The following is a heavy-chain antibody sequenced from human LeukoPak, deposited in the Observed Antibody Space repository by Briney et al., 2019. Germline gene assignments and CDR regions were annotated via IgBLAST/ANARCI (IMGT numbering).Heavy chain of an antibody. D-gene: IGHD3-3*02. V-gene: IGHV1-46*01. CDR3: ARDPISSNWPRGHFFDP. J-gene: IGHJ5*02. CDR2: INPNGGGT. CDR1: GYTFTGYY. Sequence: ASVKVSCKASGYTFTGYYMHWVRQAPGQGLEWMGIINPNGGGTTYTGKFQGRVSMTRDTSTSTVYMELSSLRPDDTAIYYCARDPISSNWPRGHFFDPWGQGTLVTVSS.